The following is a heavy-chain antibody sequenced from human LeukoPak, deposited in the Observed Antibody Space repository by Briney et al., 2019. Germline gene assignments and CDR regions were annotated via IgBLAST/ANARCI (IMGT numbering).Heavy chain of an antibody. J-gene: IGHJ3*02. CDR1: GGSISSGGYY. D-gene: IGHD6-13*01. V-gene: IGHV4-31*03. CDR2: IYYSGST. CDR3: AREGIAAASDAFDI. Sequence: PSGTLSLTCTVSGGSISSGGYYWSWIRQHPGKGLEWIGYIYYSGSTYYNPSLKSRVTISVDTSKNQFSLKLSSVTAADTAVYYCAREGIAAASDAFDIWGQGTMVTVSS.